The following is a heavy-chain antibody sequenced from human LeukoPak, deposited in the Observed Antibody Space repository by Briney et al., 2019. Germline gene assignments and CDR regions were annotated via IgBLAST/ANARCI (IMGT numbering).Heavy chain of an antibody. CDR1: GGSFSGYY. CDR2: INHSGST. J-gene: IGHJ3*01. V-gene: IGHV4-34*01. D-gene: IGHD2-8*01. Sequence: SETLSLTCAVYGGSFSGYYWSWIRQPPGKGLEWIGEINHSGSTNYNPSLKSRVTISVDKSKNQFSLELSSVTAADTAVYYCARADSKVYAGAWGQGTMVTVSS. CDR3: ARADSKVYAGA.